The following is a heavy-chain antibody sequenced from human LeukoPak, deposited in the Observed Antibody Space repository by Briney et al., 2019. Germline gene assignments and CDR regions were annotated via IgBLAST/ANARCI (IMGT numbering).Heavy chain of an antibody. D-gene: IGHD2-21*01. CDR3: ARLDCISDTCHNY. Sequence: PSETLSLTCIVSGDSISTDYWSWIRQSPGKGLEWIGYINYSGRSEYNPSLKSGITISVERSKNQVSLKMRSVTAADTAVYYCARLDCISDTCHNYWALGALVTVSS. V-gene: IGHV4-59*08. CDR2: INYSGRS. CDR1: GDSISTDY. J-gene: IGHJ4*02.